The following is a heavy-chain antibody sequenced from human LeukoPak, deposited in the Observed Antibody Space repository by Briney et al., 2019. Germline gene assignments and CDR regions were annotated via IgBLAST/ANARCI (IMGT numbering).Heavy chain of an antibody. V-gene: IGHV3-7*05. Sequence: GGSLRLSCAASGFTFSSYYMAWVRQAPGKGLEWVANIKQDGSEKYYVGSVKGRFTISRDNAKNSLYLQLNSLRAEDTAVYYCARDLLGGNNQLLSYWGQGTLVTVSS. CDR1: GFTFSSYY. CDR2: IKQDGSEK. J-gene: IGHJ4*02. D-gene: IGHD2-2*01. CDR3: ARDLLGGNNQLLSY.